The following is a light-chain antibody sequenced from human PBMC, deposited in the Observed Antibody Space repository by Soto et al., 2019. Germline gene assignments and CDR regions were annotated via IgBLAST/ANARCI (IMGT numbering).Light chain of an antibody. V-gene: IGLV2-23*03. CDR3: CSYAGSSTFFV. Sequence: QSALTQPASVSGSPGQSITISCTGTSSDVGGYNLVSWYQQHPGKAPKLMIYEGSKRPSGVSHRFSGSKSGNTASPTISGLHEADEADDYYCSYAGSSTFFVFGGGTKLTVL. J-gene: IGLJ2*01. CDR1: SSDVGGYNL. CDR2: EGS.